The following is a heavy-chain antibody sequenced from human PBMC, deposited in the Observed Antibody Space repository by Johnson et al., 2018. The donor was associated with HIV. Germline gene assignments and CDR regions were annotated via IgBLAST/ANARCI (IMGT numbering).Heavy chain of an antibody. J-gene: IGHJ3*02. CDR3: ARVLIGRENAFDI. D-gene: IGHD1-26*01. CDR2: IGYDGNDK. CDR1: GFTFRSYA. V-gene: IGHV3-30*04. Sequence: QVLLVESGGGVVRPGESLRLSCAASGFTFRSYAMHWVRQAPGKGLEWVAAIGYDGNDKDYADSVKGRFTISRDNSRNTLYLHLNSLRAVDTAVYYCARVLIGRENAFDIWGQGTMVTVSS.